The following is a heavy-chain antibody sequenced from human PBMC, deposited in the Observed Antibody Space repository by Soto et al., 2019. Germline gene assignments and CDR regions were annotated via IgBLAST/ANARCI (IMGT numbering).Heavy chain of an antibody. V-gene: IGHV3-23*01. J-gene: IGHJ6*03. CDR3: AKRGGDYDSRYHYYMDV. CDR1: GFTFSSYA. D-gene: IGHD3-16*01. CDR2: IRGSGSSA. Sequence: EVQVLESGGGLVQPGGSLRLSCAASGFTFSSYAMNWVRQSPGKGLEWVGSIRGSGSSAYYPDSVEGRFPISRDNSKNTLYLQMNGLRAEDTAVYYCAKRGGDYDSRYHYYMDVCGKGTTVTVSS.